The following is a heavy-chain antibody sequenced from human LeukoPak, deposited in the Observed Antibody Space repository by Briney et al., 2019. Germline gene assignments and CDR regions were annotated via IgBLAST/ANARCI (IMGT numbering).Heavy chain of an antibody. CDR2: INPNSGGT. CDR3: ARGEQQLADRRYYYYYYYMDV. CDR1: GYTFTGYY. V-gene: IGHV1-2*02. J-gene: IGHJ6*03. Sequence: ASVKVSCKASGYTFTGYYMHWVRQAPGQGLEWMGWINPNSGGTNYAQKFQGRVTMTRDTSISTAYMELSRLRSDDTAAYYCARGEQQLADRRYYYYYYYMDVWGKGTTVTVSS. D-gene: IGHD6-6*01.